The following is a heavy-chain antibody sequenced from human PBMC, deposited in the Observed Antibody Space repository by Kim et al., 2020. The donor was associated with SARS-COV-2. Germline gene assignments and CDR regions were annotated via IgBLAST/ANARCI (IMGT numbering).Heavy chain of an antibody. V-gene: IGHV4-39*01. CDR2: INYSGTT. D-gene: IGHD7-27*01. Sequence: SETLSLTCSVSGGPISSSGYFWVWVRQPPGKGPVWIGSINYSGTTYYNLTLKSRSTISVDTSRKQFSLKLSSVTAADTAVYYCARLGTSLGNFFDYWGQGKPVTVSA. CDR1: GGPISSSGYF. CDR3: ARLGTSLGNFFDY. J-gene: IGHJ4*02.